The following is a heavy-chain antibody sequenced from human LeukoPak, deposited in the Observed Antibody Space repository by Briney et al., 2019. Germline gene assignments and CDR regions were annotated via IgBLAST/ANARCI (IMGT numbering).Heavy chain of an antibody. CDR2: ISGSGGST. CDR3: AKANNDYGDYRLDY. D-gene: IGHD4-17*01. V-gene: IGHV3-23*01. CDR1: GFTFSSYA. J-gene: IGHJ4*02. Sequence: GGSLRLSCAASGFTFSSYAMSWVRQAPGKGLEWVSAISGSGGSTYYADSVKGRFTISRDNSKNTLYLQMNSLRAEDTAVYYCAKANNDYGDYRLDYSGQGTLVTVSS.